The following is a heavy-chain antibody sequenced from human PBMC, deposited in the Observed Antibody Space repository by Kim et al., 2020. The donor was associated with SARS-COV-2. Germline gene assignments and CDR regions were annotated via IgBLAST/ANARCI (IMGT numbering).Heavy chain of an antibody. CDR1: GFTFSIYP. D-gene: IGHD1-26*01. J-gene: IGHJ5*02. V-gene: IGHV3-30*04. CDR3: ARDGLMGPTYWFDP. CDR2: ISYDGSHH. Sequence: GGSLRLSCAASGFTFSIYPMLWVRQAPGNGLEWVAVISYDGSHHYYADSVKGRLTFSRDNSKNTLYLQMNSLRPEDTAVYYCARDGLMGPTYWFDPWGRGTLVTVSS.